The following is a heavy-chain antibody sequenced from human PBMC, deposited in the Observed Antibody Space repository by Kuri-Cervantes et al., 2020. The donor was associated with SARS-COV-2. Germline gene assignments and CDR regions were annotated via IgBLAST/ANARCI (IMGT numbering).Heavy chain of an antibody. D-gene: IGHD3-22*01. V-gene: IGHV5-51*01. Sequence: GGSLRLSCKGSGYSFTSYWIGWVRQMPGKGLEWMGLIYPGDSDTRYSPSFQGQVTISADKSISTAYLQWSSLKASDTAMYYCARQTYYYDSSGYPDYWGQGTLVTVSS. CDR1: GYSFTSYW. J-gene: IGHJ4*02. CDR2: IYPGDSDT. CDR3: ARQTYYYDSSGYPDY.